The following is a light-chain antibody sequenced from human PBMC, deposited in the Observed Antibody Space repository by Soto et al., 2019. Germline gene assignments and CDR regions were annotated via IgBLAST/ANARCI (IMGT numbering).Light chain of an antibody. CDR2: DVS. Sequence: QSVLTQPASVSGSPGQSITISCTGTSSDVGGYNYVSWYQQHPGKAPKLMIYDVSKRPSGVSNRFSGSKSGNTASLTISGLQAEDEADYYCSSYISSSTLHVFGPGTKVTVL. J-gene: IGLJ1*01. CDR1: SSDVGGYNY. CDR3: SSYISSSTLHV. V-gene: IGLV2-14*01.